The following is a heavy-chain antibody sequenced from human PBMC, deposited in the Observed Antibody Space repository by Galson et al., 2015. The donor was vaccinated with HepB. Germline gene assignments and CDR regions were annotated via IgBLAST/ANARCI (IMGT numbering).Heavy chain of an antibody. J-gene: IGHJ4*02. CDR3: ARDRMVGPTVFDS. Sequence: SLRLSCAASGFTFSSHWMHWVRQVPGKGLVWVSRISGDGSRTNYADSVKGRFTISRDNAKNTLFLQMSSLRADDMALYYCARDRMVGPTVFDSWGQGALVAVSS. V-gene: IGHV3-74*01. D-gene: IGHD1-26*01. CDR1: GFTFSSHW. CDR2: ISGDGSRT.